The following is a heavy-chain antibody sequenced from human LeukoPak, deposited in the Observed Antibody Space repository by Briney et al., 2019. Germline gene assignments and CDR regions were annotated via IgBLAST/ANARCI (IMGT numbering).Heavy chain of an antibody. CDR2: IIPIFGTA. V-gene: IGHV1-69*05. J-gene: IGHJ6*03. CDR1: GGTFSSYA. CDR3: ARGPEVPAARVYYYYYMDV. D-gene: IGHD2-2*01. Sequence: SVKVSCKASGGTFSSYAISWVRQAPGQGLEWMGGIIPIFGTANYAQKFQGRVTITTDESTSTAYMELSSLRSEDTAVYYCARGPEVPAARVYYYYYMDVWGKGTTVTVSS.